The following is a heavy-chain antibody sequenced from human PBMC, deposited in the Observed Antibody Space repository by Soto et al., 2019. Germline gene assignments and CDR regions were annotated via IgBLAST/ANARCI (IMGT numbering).Heavy chain of an antibody. CDR2: ITPIFSKT. V-gene: IGHV1-69*01. CDR3: ARDVVRSTGGDS. D-gene: IGHD2-15*01. CDR1: GGTFSTSS. J-gene: IGHJ4*02. Sequence: QVQLVQSGAEVKEPGTSVKVSCKASGGTFSTSSFVWVRQGPGQGLEWMGGITPIFSKTNVAQTFQGRITFTADESTRTAHMELSSLGAEDTAIYYCARDVVRSTGGDSWGQGTLVTVSS.